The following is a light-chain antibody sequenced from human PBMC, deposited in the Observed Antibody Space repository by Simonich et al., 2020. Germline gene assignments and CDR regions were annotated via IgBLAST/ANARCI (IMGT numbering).Light chain of an antibody. Sequence: DIVMTQTPLSLSVTPGQPASISCKSSHSLLHSDGKTYLYWYLQKPGQSPQLLIYEVSNRVSGVPDRFSGSGSGTDFTLKISRVEAEDVGVYYCMQSIQLPRTFGQGTKLEIK. CDR3: MQSIQLPRT. J-gene: IGKJ2*01. V-gene: IGKV2D-29*02. CDR2: EVS. CDR1: HSLLHSDGKTY.